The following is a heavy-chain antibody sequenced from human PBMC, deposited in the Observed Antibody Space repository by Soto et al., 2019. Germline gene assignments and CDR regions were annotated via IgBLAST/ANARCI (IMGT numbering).Heavy chain of an antibody. V-gene: IGHV1-46*03. CDR3: SRRGFGGGWPLEY. Sequence: QVQLVQSGSEMKKPGASVKVSCKASGYRFTDYYMHWVRQAPGQGLEWMGTIDPSGGSTIYAQKFQGRATVTRDTSTSTVYMELNSLRSEDTAMYYCSRRGFGGGWPLEYWGQGIRVTVSS. J-gene: IGHJ4*02. CDR2: IDPSGGST. CDR1: GYRFTDYY. D-gene: IGHD6-19*01.